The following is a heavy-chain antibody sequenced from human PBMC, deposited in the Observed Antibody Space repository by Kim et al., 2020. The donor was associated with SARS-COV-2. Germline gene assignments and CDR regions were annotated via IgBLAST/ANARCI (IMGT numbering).Heavy chain of an antibody. V-gene: IGHV3-66*01. CDR1: GFTVNSIH. CDR3: AREDIQVDYFDL. Sequence: GGSLRLSCAASGFTVNSIHMSWVRQAPGKGLEWVPVIYRGGSTSYADSVRGRFTISRDISSNTVYLQMQSLSADDTAVYYCAREDIQVDYFDLWGHGTL. J-gene: IGHJ4*01. CDR2: IYRGGST. D-gene: IGHD2-2*01.